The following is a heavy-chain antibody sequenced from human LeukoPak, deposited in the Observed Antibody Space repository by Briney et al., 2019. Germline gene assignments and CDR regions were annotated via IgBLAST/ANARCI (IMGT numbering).Heavy chain of an antibody. CDR2: INPNSGGT. CDR3: ARRIVVVPAAILGTDAFDI. CDR1: GYTFTGYY. V-gene: IGHV1-2*02. J-gene: IGHJ3*02. Sequence: ASVKVSCKASGYTFTGYYMHWVRQAPGQGLEWMGWINPNSGGTNYAQKFQGRVTMTRDTSISTAYMELSRLRSDDTAVCYCARRIVVVPAAILGTDAFDIWGQGTMVTVSS. D-gene: IGHD2-2*02.